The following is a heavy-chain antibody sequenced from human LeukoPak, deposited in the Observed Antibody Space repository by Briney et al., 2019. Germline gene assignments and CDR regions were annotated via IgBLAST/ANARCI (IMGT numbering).Heavy chain of an antibody. CDR1: GFIFSDYY. V-gene: IGHV3-11*04. CDR2: ISSSSSTI. CDR3: ASSIHCSGGTCYVP. Sequence: GGSLRLSCAASGFIFSDYYMSWIRQAPGKGLEWVSYISSSSSTIYYADSVKGRFTISRDNAKNSLYLQMNSLRAEDTAVYYCASSIHCSGGTCYVPWGQGTLVTVSS. J-gene: IGHJ4*02. D-gene: IGHD2-15*01.